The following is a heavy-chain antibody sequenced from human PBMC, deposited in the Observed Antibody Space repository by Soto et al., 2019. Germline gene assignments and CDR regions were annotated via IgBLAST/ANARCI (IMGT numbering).Heavy chain of an antibody. J-gene: IGHJ6*02. Sequence: VASVKVSCKASGGTFSSYAISWVRQAPGQGLEWMGGIIPIFGTANYAQKFQGRVTITADESTSTAYMELSSLRSEDTAVYYCASGRRYFDWLPRDYYGMDVWGQGTTVTVSS. CDR1: GGTFSSYA. CDR2: IIPIFGTA. CDR3: ASGRRYFDWLPRDYYGMDV. V-gene: IGHV1-69*13. D-gene: IGHD3-9*01.